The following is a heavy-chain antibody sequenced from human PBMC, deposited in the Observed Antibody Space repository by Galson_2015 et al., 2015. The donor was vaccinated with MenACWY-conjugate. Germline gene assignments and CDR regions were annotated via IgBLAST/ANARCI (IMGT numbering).Heavy chain of an antibody. CDR3: ASDRREVAAMIVLLPNGWFDP. CDR1: GGTFSNYA. V-gene: IGHV1-69*13. CDR2: ILPRIGST. Sequence: SVKVSCKASGGTFSNYAINWVRQAPGQGLEWMGGILPRIGSTNYAQKFQGRVTMTADASTSTAYMELDSLGSEDTAVYYCASDRREVAAMIVLLPNGWFDPWGQGTLVTVSS. J-gene: IGHJ5*02. D-gene: IGHD3-22*01.